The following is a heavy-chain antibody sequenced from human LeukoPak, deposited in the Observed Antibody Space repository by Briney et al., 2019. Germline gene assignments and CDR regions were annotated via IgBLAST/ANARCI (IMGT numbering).Heavy chain of an antibody. CDR2: IWYDGSNK. D-gene: IGHD3-22*01. Sequence: GRSLRLSCAASGFTFSSYGTHWVRQAPGEGLEWVAVIWYDGSNKYYADSVKGRFTISRDNSKNTLYLQMNSLRAEDTAVYYCARDRERYYDSSGYPQWAHYFDYWGQGTLVTVSS. V-gene: IGHV3-33*01. CDR1: GFTFSSYG. J-gene: IGHJ4*02. CDR3: ARDRERYYDSSGYPQWAHYFDY.